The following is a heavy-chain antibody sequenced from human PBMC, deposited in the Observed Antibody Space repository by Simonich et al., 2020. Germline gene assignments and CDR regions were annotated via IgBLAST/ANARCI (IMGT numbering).Heavy chain of an antibody. CDR3: TRVKEEVTAIRFDY. D-gene: IGHD2-21*02. J-gene: IGHJ4*02. CDR2: NRSKAYGGTT. V-gene: IGHV3-49*04. Sequence: EVQLVESGGGLVQPGRSLRLSCTASGFTFGDYAMSWVRQAPGKGRGWVGFNRSKAYGGTTEYAASVKGRFTISRDDSKSIAYLKMNSLKTEDTAVYYCTRVKEEVTAIRFDYWGQGTLVTVSS. CDR1: GFTFGDYA.